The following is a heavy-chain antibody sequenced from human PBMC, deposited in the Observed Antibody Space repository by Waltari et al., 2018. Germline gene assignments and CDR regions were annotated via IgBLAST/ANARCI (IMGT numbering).Heavy chain of an antibody. D-gene: IGHD1-7*01. CDR2: ISSSSSYI. Sequence: EVQLVESGGGLVKPGGSLRLSCEASGFTFSSYSMNWVRQAPGKGLEWVSSISSSSSYIYYADSVKGRFTISRDNAKNSLYLQMNSLRAEDTAVYYCARGGVGGWNYDYWGQGTLVTVSS. V-gene: IGHV3-21*01. CDR3: ARGGVGGWNYDY. J-gene: IGHJ4*02. CDR1: GFTFSSYS.